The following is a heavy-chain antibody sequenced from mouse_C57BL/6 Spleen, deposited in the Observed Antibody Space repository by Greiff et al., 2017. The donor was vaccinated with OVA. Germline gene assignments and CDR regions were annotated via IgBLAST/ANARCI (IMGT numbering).Heavy chain of an antibody. CDR3: AKGGYDNYEDYALCY. D-gene: IGHD2-1*01. Sequence: QVQLQQSGAELVKPGASVKLSCKASGYTFTSYWMSWVKQRPGRGLEWIGRIDPKSGGTKYNEKFKSKATLTVDKPSSTAYMQLRSLTSEDSAVYYCAKGGYDNYEDYALCYWGHGTSVTVSS. J-gene: IGHJ4*01. V-gene: IGHV1-72*01. CDR1: GYTFTSYW. CDR2: IDPKSGGT.